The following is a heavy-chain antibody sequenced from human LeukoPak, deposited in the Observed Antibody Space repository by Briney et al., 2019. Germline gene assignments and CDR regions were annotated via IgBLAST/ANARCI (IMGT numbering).Heavy chain of an antibody. V-gene: IGHV1-18*01. J-gene: IGHJ4*02. D-gene: IGHD3-10*01. Sequence: ASVKVSCKTSGYTFTSYGISWLRQAPGQGLEWMGWISAHKGDTDYAQKFQGRLTVTRDTSTSTVYMELQNLTSDDTAVYYCAKDLMVRGVTNSPFGDWGQGTLVTVSS. CDR2: ISAHKGDT. CDR1: GYTFTSYG. CDR3: AKDLMVRGVTNSPFGD.